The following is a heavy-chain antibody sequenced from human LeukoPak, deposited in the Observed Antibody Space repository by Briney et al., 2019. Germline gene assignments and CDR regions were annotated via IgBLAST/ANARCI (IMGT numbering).Heavy chain of an antibody. CDR3: ARAIPPPHCTTITCFKPFDY. CDR2: MNPNSGNT. Sequence: ASVKVSCKASGYTFTSYDINWARQATGQGLEWMGWMNPNSGNTGYAQKFQGRVTFTRNTSISTAYMDLSSLRSEDTAVYYCARAIPPPHCTTITCFKPFDYWGQGTLVTVSS. V-gene: IGHV1-8*03. J-gene: IGHJ4*02. D-gene: IGHD2-2*01. CDR1: GYTFTSYD.